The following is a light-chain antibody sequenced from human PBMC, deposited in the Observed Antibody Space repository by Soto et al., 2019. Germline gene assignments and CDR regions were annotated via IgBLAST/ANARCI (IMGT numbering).Light chain of an antibody. CDR1: SSDVGGYKY. CDR2: EVI. CDR3: SSYTRQSTYV. J-gene: IGLJ1*01. Sequence: QSALTQPASVSGSPGQSITISCTGTSSDVGGYKYVSWFQQYPGKVPKLIIYEVIDRPSGVSNRFSASKSGNTASLTISGLQAEDEADYYCSSYTRQSTYVFGTGTKLTVL. V-gene: IGLV2-14*03.